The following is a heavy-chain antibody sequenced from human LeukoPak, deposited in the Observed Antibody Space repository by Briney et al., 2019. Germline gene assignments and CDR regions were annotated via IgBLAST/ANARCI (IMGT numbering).Heavy chain of an antibody. V-gene: IGHV3-21*06. CDR3: TRVLYSSAWYGDHY. CDR1: GFTFSSYS. D-gene: IGHD6-19*01. CDR2: ISSSSSYI. J-gene: IGHJ4*02. Sequence: AGGSLRLSCAASGFTFSSYSMNWVRQAPGKGLEWVPSISSSSSYIYYADSVQGRFTISRDNAKNSLYLQMNSLRAEDTAVYYCTRVLYSSAWYGDHYWGQGALVTVSS.